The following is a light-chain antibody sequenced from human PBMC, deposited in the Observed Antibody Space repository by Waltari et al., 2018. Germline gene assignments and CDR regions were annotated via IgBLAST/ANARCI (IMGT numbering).Light chain of an antibody. CDR3: QQYYATPRT. Sequence: DIVMTQSPHSLAVSLGDRATVNRKSSQSVFYSSNNRNYLGWYQHKPGQPPKLLIYWASTRESGVPDRFSGSGSGTDFTLTISSLQAEDVAVYYCQQYYATPRTFGQGTKVEIK. CDR1: QSVFYSSNNRNY. CDR2: WAS. J-gene: IGKJ1*01. V-gene: IGKV4-1*01.